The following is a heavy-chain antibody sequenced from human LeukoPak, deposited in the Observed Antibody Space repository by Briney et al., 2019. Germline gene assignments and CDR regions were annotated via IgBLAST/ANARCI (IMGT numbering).Heavy chain of an antibody. CDR2: IYYSGST. Sequence: SETLSLTCTVSGGSISSYYWSWIRQPPGKGLEWIGYIYYSGSTNYNPSLKSRVTISVDTSKNQFSLKLSSVTAADTAVYYCARWDYYDSSGYLDYWGQGTLVTASS. V-gene: IGHV4-59*01. J-gene: IGHJ4*02. D-gene: IGHD3-22*01. CDR1: GGSISSYY. CDR3: ARWDYYDSSGYLDY.